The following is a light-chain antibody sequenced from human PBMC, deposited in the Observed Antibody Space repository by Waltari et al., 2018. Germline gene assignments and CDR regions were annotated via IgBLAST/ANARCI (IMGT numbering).Light chain of an antibody. Sequence: DIVMTQSPDPLAVSLGERATINCTSSQIIVHNSNNKTYLAWYQQKSGQPPKVLIYWASTRDFGVPDRFSGSGSATDFTLTISSLQAEDVAVYYCQQYYSSPQTFGQGTKVEIK. V-gene: IGKV4-1*01. CDR3: QQYYSSPQT. CDR2: WAS. J-gene: IGKJ1*01. CDR1: QIIVHNSNNKTY.